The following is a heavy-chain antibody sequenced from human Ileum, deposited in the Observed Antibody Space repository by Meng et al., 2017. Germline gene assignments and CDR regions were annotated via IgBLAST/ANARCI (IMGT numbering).Heavy chain of an antibody. CDR2: IKTEGSAT. D-gene: IGHD3-16*01. Sequence: EVQLVESGGGSAAPGGSLRLSCAASGFSVSDYYMSWIRQVAGKVLVWGSGIKTEGSATTYADSVKGRFTISRDNAKNNLYLQMNSLRVEDTAVYYCVKGGNPPRPWGQGTLVTVSS. CDR1: GFSVSDYY. CDR3: VKGGNPPRP. J-gene: IGHJ4*02. V-gene: IGHV3-74*02.